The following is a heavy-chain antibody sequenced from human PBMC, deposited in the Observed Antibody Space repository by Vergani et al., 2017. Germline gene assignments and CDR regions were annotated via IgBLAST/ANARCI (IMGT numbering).Heavy chain of an antibody. V-gene: IGHV3-73*01. CDR2: IRRRSEHYAT. Sequence: EVQLMESGGGWAQPGGSLRLSCAASGFVFSESPIHWVRQVPGKGLEWLGHIRRRSEHYATAYGPSPIGRATISRDDSTNTAYLQLSSLGTDDTAIYLCSAQTQSCHVDWGEGSMVVVAS. D-gene: IGHD3-10*01. J-gene: IGHJ4*02. CDR3: SAQTQSCHVD. CDR1: GFVFSESP.